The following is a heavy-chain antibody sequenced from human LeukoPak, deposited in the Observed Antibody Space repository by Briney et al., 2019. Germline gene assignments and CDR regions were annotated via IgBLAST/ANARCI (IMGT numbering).Heavy chain of an antibody. CDR3: AREPRGYSYGYYFDY. D-gene: IGHD5-18*01. CDR2: IYYSGST. V-gene: IGHV4-31*03. J-gene: IGHJ4*02. Sequence: ASETLSLTCTVSGGSISSSSYYWSWIRQHPGKGLEWIGYIYYSGSTYYNPSLKSRVTISVDTSKNQFSLKLSSVTAADTAVYYCAREPRGYSYGYYFDYWGQGTLVTVSS. CDR1: GGSISSSSYY.